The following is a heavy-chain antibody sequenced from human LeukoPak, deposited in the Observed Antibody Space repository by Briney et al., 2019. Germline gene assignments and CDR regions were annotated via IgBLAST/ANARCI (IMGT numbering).Heavy chain of an antibody. CDR2: ISAYNGNT. V-gene: IGHV1-18*01. J-gene: IGHJ4*02. CDR3: ARVPGRAGRYCSGGSCYSPDY. D-gene: IGHD2-15*01. CDR1: GYTFTSYG. Sequence: ASVKVSCKASGYTFTSYGISWVRQAPGQGLEWMGWISAYNGNTNYAQKLQGRVTMTTDTSTSTAYMELRSLRSDDTAVYYCARVPGRAGRYCSGGSCYSPDYWGQGTLVTVSS.